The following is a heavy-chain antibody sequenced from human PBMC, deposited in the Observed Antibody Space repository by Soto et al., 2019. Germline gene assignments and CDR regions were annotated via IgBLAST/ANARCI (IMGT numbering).Heavy chain of an antibody. D-gene: IGHD3-22*01. V-gene: IGHV3-33*01. Sequence: QVQLVESGGGVVQPGRSLRLSCAASGFIFSNYGMHWVRQAPGKGLEWVAVIWYDGSHESYADSVKGRFTISRDNSKNTLFLQMNSLRAEDTAVYYCARDRYSYDSRAYQGVDCYFDLWGRGTLVTVSS. CDR2: IWYDGSHE. J-gene: IGHJ2*01. CDR3: ARDRYSYDSRAYQGVDCYFDL. CDR1: GFIFSNYG.